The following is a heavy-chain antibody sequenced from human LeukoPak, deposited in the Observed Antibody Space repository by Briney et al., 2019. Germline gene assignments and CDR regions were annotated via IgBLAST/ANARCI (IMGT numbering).Heavy chain of an antibody. J-gene: IGHJ6*04. CDR3: ACTNTLDV. V-gene: IGHV3-9*01. Sequence: GRSLRLSCAASGFTFDDYAMHWVRQAPGKGLEWVSGISWNSGSIGYADSVKGRFTISRDNAKNSLYLQMNSLRAEDTAVYYCACTNTLDVWGKGATVTVSS. D-gene: IGHD2-8*01. CDR2: ISWNSGSI. CDR1: GFTFDDYA.